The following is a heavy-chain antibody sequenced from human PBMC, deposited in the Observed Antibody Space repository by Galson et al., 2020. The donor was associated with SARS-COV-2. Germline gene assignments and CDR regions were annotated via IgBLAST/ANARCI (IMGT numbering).Heavy chain of an antibody. V-gene: IGHV3-48*03. CDR2: ISSTDYPI. Sequence: GGSLRLSCAASGFTSSSHEMNWVRQAPGNRLEWVSYISSTDYPIYHADSVKGRFTISRDNAKNSLYLQMNSLRAEDTAVYYCARGATSSGWYLPDAFDIWGQGTMVTVSS. J-gene: IGHJ3*02. CDR1: GFTSSSHE. D-gene: IGHD6-19*01. CDR3: ARGATSSGWYLPDAFDI.